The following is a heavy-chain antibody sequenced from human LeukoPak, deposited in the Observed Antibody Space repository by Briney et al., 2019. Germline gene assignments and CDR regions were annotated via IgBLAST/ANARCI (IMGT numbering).Heavy chain of an antibody. V-gene: IGHV4-59*01. CDR3: ARDSSGYYGHFQH. D-gene: IGHD3-22*01. J-gene: IGHJ1*01. Sequence: PSETLSLTCTVSGGSIISYYWSWIRQPPGKGLEWIGYIYYSGSTNYNPSLKRRVTISVDTSKNQFSLKLSSVTAADTAVYYCARDSSGYYGHFQHWGQGTLVTVSS. CDR1: GGSIISYY. CDR2: IYYSGST.